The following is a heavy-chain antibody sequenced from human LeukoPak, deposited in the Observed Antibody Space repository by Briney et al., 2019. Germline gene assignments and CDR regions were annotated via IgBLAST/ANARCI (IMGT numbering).Heavy chain of an antibody. V-gene: IGHV1-24*01. J-gene: IGHJ4*02. CDR1: GYTLTELS. D-gene: IGHD4-17*01. Sequence: GASVKVSCKVSGYTLTELSMHWVRQAPGQGLEWMGGFDPEDGETIYAQKFQGRVTMTEDTSTDTAYMELSSLRSEDTAVYYCATVKMYGDYHFDYWGQGTLVTVSS. CDR3: ATVKMYGDYHFDY. CDR2: FDPEDGET.